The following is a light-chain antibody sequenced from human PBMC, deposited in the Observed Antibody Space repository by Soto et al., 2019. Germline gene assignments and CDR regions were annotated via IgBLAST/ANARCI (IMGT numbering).Light chain of an antibody. CDR2: DAS. J-gene: IGKJ4*01. Sequence: DIQMTQSPSTLSASVGDRVTITCRASQSISSYLAWYQQKPGKAPKLLMYDASSVERGVPSRFSGSGSGTEFTLTISNLQPEDVATYYCQKYNTAPLTFGGGTKVDIK. V-gene: IGKV1-5*01. CDR1: QSISSY. CDR3: QKYNTAPLT.